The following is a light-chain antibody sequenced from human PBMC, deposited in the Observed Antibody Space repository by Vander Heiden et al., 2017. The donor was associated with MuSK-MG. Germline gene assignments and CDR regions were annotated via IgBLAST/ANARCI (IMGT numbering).Light chain of an antibody. Sequence: SSELTQDPAVSVALGQTVRITRQGASHRGYYASWYQQKPGRAPVLVIYDKNNRPSGIPDRFSGSSSGNTASLTITGAQAEDEADYYCNSLDSSGNHLVFGGGTKLTVL. J-gene: IGLJ2*01. V-gene: IGLV3-19*01. CDR1: SHRGYY. CDR2: DKN. CDR3: NSLDSSGNHLV.